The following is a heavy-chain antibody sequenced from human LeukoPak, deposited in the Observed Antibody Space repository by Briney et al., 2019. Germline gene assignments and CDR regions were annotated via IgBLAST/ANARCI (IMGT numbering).Heavy chain of an antibody. V-gene: IGHV3-21*01. J-gene: IGHJ5*02. CDR3: AREYYFDSSGYYSS. D-gene: IGHD3-22*01. CDR2: ISSSNSYI. CDR1: GFTFSSYS. Sequence: GGSLRLSCAASGFTFSSYSMNWVRQAPGKGLEWVSSISSSNSYIYYADSVKGRFTISRDNAKNSLYLQMNSLRAEDTAVYYCAREYYFDSSGYYSSWGQGTLVTVSS.